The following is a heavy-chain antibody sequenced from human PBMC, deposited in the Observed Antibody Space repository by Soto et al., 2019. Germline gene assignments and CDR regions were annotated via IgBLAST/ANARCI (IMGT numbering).Heavy chain of an antibody. CDR3: ARRYGDCFDF. Sequence: TSDTLSLTCTVSGGSISSSSYYWGWIRQPPGKGLEWIGYIYHSGSTYYNPSLKSRVTISVDTSKNQFSLKLSSVTAADTAVYYCARRYGDCFDFWGQGTLVTVSS. CDR1: GGSISSSSYY. V-gene: IGHV4-39*07. CDR2: IYHSGST. D-gene: IGHD4-17*01. J-gene: IGHJ4*02.